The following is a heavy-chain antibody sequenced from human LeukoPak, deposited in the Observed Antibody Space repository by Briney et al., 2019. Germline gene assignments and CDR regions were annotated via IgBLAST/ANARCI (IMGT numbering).Heavy chain of an antibody. V-gene: IGHV3-9*01. CDR2: ISWNSGSI. Sequence: GRSLRLSCAASGFTFDDYAMHWVRQAPGKGLEWVSGISWNSGSIGYADSVKGRFTISRDNAKNSLYLQMNSLRAEDTALYYCAKARLTIFGLDYFDYWGQGTLVTVSS. CDR3: AKARLTIFGLDYFDY. J-gene: IGHJ4*02. D-gene: IGHD3-3*01. CDR1: GFTFDDYA.